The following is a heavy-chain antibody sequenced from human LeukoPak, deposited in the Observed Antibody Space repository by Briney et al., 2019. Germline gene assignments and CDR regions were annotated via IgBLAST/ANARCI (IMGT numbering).Heavy chain of an antibody. CDR2: IKSKADGGTT. Sequence: GGSLRLSCAASGFTFSNSWMNWVRQAPGKGLEWIGRIKSKADGGTTDCAAPVKDRFTISRDDSRNTLFLHMYSLRTEDTAVYYCTNRAHWDYWGQGALVTVSS. J-gene: IGHJ4*02. V-gene: IGHV3-15*01. CDR1: GFTFSNSW. D-gene: IGHD2/OR15-2a*01. CDR3: TNRAHWDY.